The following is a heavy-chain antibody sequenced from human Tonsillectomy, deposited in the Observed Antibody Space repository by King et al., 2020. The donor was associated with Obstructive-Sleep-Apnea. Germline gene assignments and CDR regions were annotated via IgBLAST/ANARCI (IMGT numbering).Heavy chain of an antibody. D-gene: IGHD2-15*01. CDR1: GFTFSSYA. CDR3: ARGCSGGSCYGPIDY. V-gene: IGHV3-30*04. J-gene: IGHJ4*02. Sequence: HVQLVESGGGVVQPGRSLRLSCAASGFTFSSYAMHWVRQAPGKGLEWVAVISYDGSNKYYADSVKGRFTISRDNSKNTLYLQMNSLRAEDTAVYYCARGCSGGSCYGPIDYWGQGTLVTVSS. CDR2: ISYDGSNK.